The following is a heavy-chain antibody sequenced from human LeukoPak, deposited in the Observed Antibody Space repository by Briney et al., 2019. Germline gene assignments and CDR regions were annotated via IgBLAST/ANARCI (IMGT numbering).Heavy chain of an antibody. V-gene: IGHV4-39*01. Sequence: KPSETLSLTCTVSGGSISSSSYYWGWIRQPPGKGLEWIGNIYYGGSTYHNPSLKSRVTIYVDTSKNQFSLKLNSVTAADTAVYYCARNNDGFDYWGQGTLVIVSS. CDR1: GGSISSSSYY. J-gene: IGHJ4*02. CDR3: ARNNDGFDY. CDR2: IYYGGST. D-gene: IGHD2-8*01.